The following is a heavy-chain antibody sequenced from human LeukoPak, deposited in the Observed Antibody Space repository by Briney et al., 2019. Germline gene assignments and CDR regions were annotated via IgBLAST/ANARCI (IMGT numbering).Heavy chain of an antibody. D-gene: IGHD3-22*01. J-gene: IGHJ3*02. CDR2: ISGSGGST. Sequence: GGSLRLSCAASGFTSSSYAMSWVRQAPGKGLEWVSAISGSGGSTYYADSVKVRFTIYRNNSKNTLYLQMNSLRAEDTAVYYCAKDRITMIVVAKQAFDIWGQGTMVTVSS. V-gene: IGHV3-23*01. CDR3: AKDRITMIVVAKQAFDI. CDR1: GFTSSSYA.